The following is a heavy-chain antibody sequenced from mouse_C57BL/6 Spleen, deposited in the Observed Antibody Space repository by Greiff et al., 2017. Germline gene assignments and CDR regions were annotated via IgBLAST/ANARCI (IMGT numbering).Heavy chain of an antibody. CDR2: IYPGDGDT. CDR3: ARGGWVPYFGY. D-gene: IGHD2-3*01. V-gene: IGHV1-82*01. J-gene: IGHJ2*01. CDR1: GYAFSSSW. Sequence: QVQLQQSGPELVKPGASVQLSCKASGYAFSSSWMNWVKQRPGKGLEWIGRIYPGDGDTYYTGKFKGKATLTADKSSSTAYMQLSSLTSEDSAVYCWARGGWVPYFGYWGQSTTLTVAT.